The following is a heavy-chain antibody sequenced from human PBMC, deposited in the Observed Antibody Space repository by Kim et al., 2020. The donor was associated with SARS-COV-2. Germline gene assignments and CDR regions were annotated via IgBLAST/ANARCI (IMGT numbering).Heavy chain of an antibody. J-gene: IGHJ3*02. V-gene: IGHV3-23*01. CDR2: ST. Sequence: STDYADSGKGRFTISRDNSKNTLYLQMNSLRAEDTAVYYCAKGAIDAFDIWGQGTMVTVSS. D-gene: IGHD2-2*01. CDR3: AKGAIDAFDI.